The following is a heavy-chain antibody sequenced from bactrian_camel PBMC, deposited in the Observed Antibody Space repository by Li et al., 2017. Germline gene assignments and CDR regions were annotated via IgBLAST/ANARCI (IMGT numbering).Heavy chain of an antibody. J-gene: IGHJ6*01. CDR1: ASIGRLSC. Sequence: VQLVESGGETVQAGGSLRLSCTSSASIGRLSCMAWFRQAPGKEREGVARIDNDNIATYADSVKARFTISQDNAKNTLYLQMNSLKPEDTAMYYCAADLPPWVTCSGALARIADFGWWGQGTQVTVS. CDR3: AADLPPWVTCSGALARIADFGW. CDR2: IDNDNIA. V-gene: IGHV3S53*01. D-gene: IGHD2*01.